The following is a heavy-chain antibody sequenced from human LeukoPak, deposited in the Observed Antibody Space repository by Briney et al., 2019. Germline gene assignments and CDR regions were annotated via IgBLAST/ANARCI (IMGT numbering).Heavy chain of an antibody. CDR2: IYPGDSDT. V-gene: IGHV5-51*01. Sequence: GESLQISCKGSGYSFTSYWIGWVRQMPGKGLEWMGIIYPGDSDTSYSPSFQGQVTISADKSISTACLQWSSLKALDTAMYYWARHGSSDYWGPGTLVTVSS. CDR3: ARHGSSDY. CDR1: GYSFTSYW. J-gene: IGHJ4*02.